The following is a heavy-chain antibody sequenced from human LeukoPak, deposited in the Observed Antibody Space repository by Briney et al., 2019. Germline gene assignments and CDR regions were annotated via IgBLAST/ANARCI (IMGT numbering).Heavy chain of an antibody. CDR2: ISAYNGNT. D-gene: IGHD6-13*01. Sequence: GASVKVSCKASGYTFTSYGISWVRQAPGQGLEWMGWISAYNGNTNYAQKLQGRVTMTRDTSTSTVYMEMRSLRPEDTAVYYCAAWGSSSSPLPGMDVWGQGTTVTVSS. V-gene: IGHV1-18*01. CDR1: GYTFTSYG. J-gene: IGHJ6*02. CDR3: AAWGSSSSPLPGMDV.